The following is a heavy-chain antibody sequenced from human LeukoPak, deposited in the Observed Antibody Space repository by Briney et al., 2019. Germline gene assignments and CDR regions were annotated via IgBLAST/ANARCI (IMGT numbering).Heavy chain of an antibody. V-gene: IGHV4-59*01. CDR1: GRSISSYY. D-gene: IGHD3-22*01. Sequence: PSETLSLTCNVSGRSISSYYCSWIRQPPGKGLEWIGYIYYSGSTNYNPSLKSRVTISVDTSKNQFSLKLSSVTAADTAVYYCARYIYDYDSSGYPQYYGMDVWGQGTTVTVSS. J-gene: IGHJ6*02. CDR3: ARYIYDYDSSGYPQYYGMDV. CDR2: IYYSGST.